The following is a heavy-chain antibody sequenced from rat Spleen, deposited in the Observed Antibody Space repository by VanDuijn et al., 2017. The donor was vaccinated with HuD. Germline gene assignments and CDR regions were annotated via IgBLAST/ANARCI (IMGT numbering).Heavy chain of an antibody. J-gene: IGHJ2*01. CDR3: ARQGTYYGYNSYYFDY. CDR1: GFTFSDYG. Sequence: EVQLVESDGGLVQPGRSLKLSCAASGFTFSDYGMAWVRQAPTKGLEWVATISYGDSSGHSSTYYRDSVKGRFTVSRDNARSSLYLQMDSLRSEDTATYYCARQGTYYGYNSYYFDYWGQGVMVTVSS. D-gene: IGHD1-9*01. V-gene: IGHV5-29*01. CDR2: ISYGDSSGHSST.